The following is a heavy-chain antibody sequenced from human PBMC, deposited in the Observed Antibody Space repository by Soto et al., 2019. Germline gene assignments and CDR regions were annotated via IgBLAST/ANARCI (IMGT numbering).Heavy chain of an antibody. J-gene: IGHJ6*02. D-gene: IGHD3-10*01. CDR3: ARSEVYGRYYYYYYGMDV. CDR1: GWSFSGYY. V-gene: IGHV4-34*01. CDR2: INHSGST. Sequence: PSETLSLTCAVYGWSFSGYYWSWIRQPPGKGLEWIGEINHSGSTNYNPSLKSRVTISVDTSKNQFSLKLSSVTAADTAVYYCARSEVYGRYYYYYYGMDVWGQGTTVTVSS.